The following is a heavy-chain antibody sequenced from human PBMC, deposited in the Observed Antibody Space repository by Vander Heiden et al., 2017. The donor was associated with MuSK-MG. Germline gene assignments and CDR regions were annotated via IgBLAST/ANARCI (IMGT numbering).Heavy chain of an antibody. J-gene: IGHJ4*02. CDR1: GFSLRTSGVG. V-gene: IGHV2-5*02. Sequence: QASLMESGPTMVKPTQTVTLTCSFAGFSLRTSGVGVGWIRQPPGKAPEWLALIYWDDDKRYSQSLRTRLTITKDTSKNEVVLTMTNMGPADTAKYYCGNKGPTITTADSWGQGSRGSVSS. CDR2: IYWDDDK. CDR3: GNKGPTITTADS.